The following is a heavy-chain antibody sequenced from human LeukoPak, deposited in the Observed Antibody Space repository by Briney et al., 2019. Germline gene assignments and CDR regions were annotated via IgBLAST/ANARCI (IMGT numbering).Heavy chain of an antibody. CDR3: ARGRCSSTSCYPYYFDY. Sequence: GGSLRLSCAASGFTFSSYAMSWVRQAPGKGLEWVSAISGSGGSTYYADSVKGRFTISRDNAKNSLYLQMNSLRAEDTAVYYCARGRCSSTSCYPYYFDYWGQGTLVTVSS. D-gene: IGHD2-2*01. CDR2: ISGSGGST. V-gene: IGHV3-23*01. J-gene: IGHJ4*02. CDR1: GFTFSSYA.